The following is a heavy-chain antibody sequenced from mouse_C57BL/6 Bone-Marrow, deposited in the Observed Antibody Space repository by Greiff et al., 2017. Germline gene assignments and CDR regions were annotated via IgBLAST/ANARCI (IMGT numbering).Heavy chain of an antibody. V-gene: IGHV1-59*01. CDR3: AIIYYGYDEEY. CDR2: IDPSDSYT. Sequence: QVQLQQPGAELVRPGTSVKLSCKASGYTFTSYWMHWVKQRPGQGLEWIGVIDPSDSYTNYNQKFKGKATLTVDTSSSTAYMQLSSLTSEDSAVYYCAIIYYGYDEEYWGQGATLTVSS. D-gene: IGHD2-2*01. CDR1: GYTFTSYW. J-gene: IGHJ2*01.